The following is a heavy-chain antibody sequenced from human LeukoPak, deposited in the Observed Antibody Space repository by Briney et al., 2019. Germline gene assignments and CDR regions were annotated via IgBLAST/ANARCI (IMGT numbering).Heavy chain of an antibody. J-gene: IGHJ4*02. Sequence: SVKVSCKASGGTFSSYAISWVRQAPGQGLEWMGRIIPILGIANYAQKFQGRVTITADKPTSTAYMELSSLRSEDTAVYYCARADTAMVNTFDYWGQGTLVTVSS. V-gene: IGHV1-69*04. CDR3: ARADTAMVNTFDY. D-gene: IGHD5-18*01. CDR1: GGTFSSYA. CDR2: IIPILGIA.